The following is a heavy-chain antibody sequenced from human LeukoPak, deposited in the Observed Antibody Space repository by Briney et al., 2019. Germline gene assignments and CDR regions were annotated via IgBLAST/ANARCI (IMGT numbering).Heavy chain of an antibody. CDR2: IYTSGST. Sequence: SETLSLTCTVSGGSTSSYYWSWIRQPAGKGLEWIGRIYTSGSTNYNPSLKSRVTISVDTSKNQFSLKLSSVTAADTAVYYCARQYSSSWYWFDPWGQGTLVTVSS. D-gene: IGHD6-13*01. CDR1: GGSTSSYY. CDR3: ARQYSSSWYWFDP. J-gene: IGHJ5*02. V-gene: IGHV4-4*07.